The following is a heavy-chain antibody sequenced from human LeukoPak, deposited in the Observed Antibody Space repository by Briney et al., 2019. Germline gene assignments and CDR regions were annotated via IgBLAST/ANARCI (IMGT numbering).Heavy chain of an antibody. J-gene: IGHJ4*02. V-gene: IGHV4-39*01. CDR2: IYYSGST. Sequence: PSETLSLTCTVSGGSISSSSYYWGWIRQPPGKGLEWIGSIYYSGSTYYNPSLKSRVTISVDTSKNQFSLKLSSVTAADTAVYYCARLPIAAAGIYFDYWGRGTLVTVSS. CDR3: ARLPIAAAGIYFDY. CDR1: GGSISSSSYY. D-gene: IGHD6-13*01.